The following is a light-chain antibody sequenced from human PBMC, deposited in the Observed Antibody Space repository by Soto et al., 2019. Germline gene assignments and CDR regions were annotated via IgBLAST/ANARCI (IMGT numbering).Light chain of an antibody. V-gene: IGKV1-39*01. CDR2: AAS. Sequence: DIQMTQSPSSLSASVGDRVTITCRASQSISSYLNWYQQKPGKAPKLLFYAASSLQSGVPPTFSVTSSGSDFTPTITSLQPEDFATYYCQQSYSTPFTFGRGTKVDIK. CDR3: QQSYSTPFT. J-gene: IGKJ3*01. CDR1: QSISSY.